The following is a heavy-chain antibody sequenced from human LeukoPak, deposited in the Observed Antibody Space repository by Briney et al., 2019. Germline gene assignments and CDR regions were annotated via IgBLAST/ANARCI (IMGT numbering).Heavy chain of an antibody. J-gene: IGHJ4*02. Sequence: PSETLSLTCTVSGGSISSYYWSWIRQAPGKGLECIGYIYISGDTNYNPSLKSRGTLSLDTSKNQFSLRLSSVTAAVTAVYYCARGARIFDSWGPGTLVTVSS. CDR2: IYISGDT. V-gene: IGHV4-4*09. CDR1: GGSISSYY. CDR3: ARGARIFDS. D-gene: IGHD2/OR15-2a*01.